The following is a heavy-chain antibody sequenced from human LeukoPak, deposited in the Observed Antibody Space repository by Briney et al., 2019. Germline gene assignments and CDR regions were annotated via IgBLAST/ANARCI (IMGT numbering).Heavy chain of an antibody. CDR3: AREADSSGYYRYYYYGMDV. V-gene: IGHV1-69*13. Sequence: SVKVSCKASGGTFSSYAISWVRQAPGQGLEWMGGIIPILGTANYAQKFQGRVTITADESTSTAYMELSSLRSEDTAVYYCAREADSSGYYRYYYYGMDVWGQGTTVTVSS. CDR1: GGTFSSYA. J-gene: IGHJ6*02. D-gene: IGHD3-22*01. CDR2: IIPILGTA.